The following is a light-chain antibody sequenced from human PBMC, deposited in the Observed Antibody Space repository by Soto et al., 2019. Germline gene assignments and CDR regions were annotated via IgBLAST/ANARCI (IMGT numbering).Light chain of an antibody. CDR1: SSDVGGYNY. V-gene: IGLV2-14*01. Sequence: QSVLTQPASVSASPVQSITISCTGTSSDVGGYNYVSWFQQHPGKAPKLMIYEVSNRPSGVSNRFSGSKSDNTASLTISGLQAEDEADYYCSSYTSTNTPYVFGTGTKVTVL. CDR3: SSYTSTNTPYV. CDR2: EVS. J-gene: IGLJ1*01.